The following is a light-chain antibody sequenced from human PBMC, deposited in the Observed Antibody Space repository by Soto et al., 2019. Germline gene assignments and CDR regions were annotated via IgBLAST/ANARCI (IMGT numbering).Light chain of an antibody. Sequence: QSVLTQPPSASGSPGQSVTISCTGTSRDVGGYNFVSWYQQHTGKAPKLMIYEVSKRTSGVPDRCSGSKSGNTASHTVSGLQAEDEADYYCSSYAGSNNYVFGTGTKLTVL. CDR3: SSYAGSNNYV. CDR2: EVS. V-gene: IGLV2-8*01. J-gene: IGLJ1*01. CDR1: SRDVGGYNF.